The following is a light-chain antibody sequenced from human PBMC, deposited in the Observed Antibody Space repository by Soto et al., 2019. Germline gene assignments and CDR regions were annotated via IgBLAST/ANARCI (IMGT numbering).Light chain of an antibody. CDR2: VNSDGSH. V-gene: IGLV4-69*01. CDR1: SGHSSDA. J-gene: IGLJ3*02. CDR3: QTWGTGIRV. Sequence: QAVVTQSPSAAASLGASVKLTCTLSSGHSSDAIAWHQQQPEKGPRYLMKVNSDGSHNKGDGIPDRFSGSSSGAERYLTISSLQSEDEADYYCQTWGTGIRVFGGGTKVTVL.